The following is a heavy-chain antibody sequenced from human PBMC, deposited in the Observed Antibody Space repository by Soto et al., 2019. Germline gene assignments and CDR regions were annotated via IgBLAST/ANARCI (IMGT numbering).Heavy chain of an antibody. CDR1: GGTFSSYA. CDR2: IIPIFGTA. D-gene: IGHD2-2*01. V-gene: IGHV1-69*13. CDR3: ARDPGNDIVVVPAAMT. Sequence: SVKVSCKASGGTFSSYAISWVRQAPGQGLEWMGGIIPIFGTASYAQKFQGRVTITADESTSTAYMELSSLRSEDTAVYYCARDPGNDIVVVPAAMTWGQGTLVTVSS. J-gene: IGHJ5*02.